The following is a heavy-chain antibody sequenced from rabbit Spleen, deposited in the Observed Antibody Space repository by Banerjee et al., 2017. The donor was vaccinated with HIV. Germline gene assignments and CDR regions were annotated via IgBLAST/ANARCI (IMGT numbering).Heavy chain of an antibody. Sequence: QSLEESGGDLVKPEGSLTLTCKASRFSFNNKYWMCWVRQAPGKGLEWIACIDAGSSGRTYYASWVNGRFTISKTSSTTVTLRMTSLTAADRAAYFCARDLASVVGWNFSLWGPGTLVTVS. D-gene: IGHD3-1*01. J-gene: IGHJ4*01. V-gene: IGHV1S40*01. CDR1: RFSFNNKYW. CDR3: ARDLASVVGWNFSL. CDR2: IDAGSSGRT.